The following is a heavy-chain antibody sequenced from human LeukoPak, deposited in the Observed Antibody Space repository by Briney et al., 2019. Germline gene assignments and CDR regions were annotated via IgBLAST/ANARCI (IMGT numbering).Heavy chain of an antibody. Sequence: PSETLSLTCTVSGGSISGYYWSWIRQPPGKGLEWVSVIYSGGSIYYTDSVKGRFTISRHNSKNTPYLQMNSLRTEDTAVYYCASGSRFDYWGQGTLVTVSS. CDR1: GGSISGYY. CDR3: ASGSRFDY. J-gene: IGHJ4*02. D-gene: IGHD5/OR15-5a*01. V-gene: IGHV3-53*04. CDR2: IYSGGSI.